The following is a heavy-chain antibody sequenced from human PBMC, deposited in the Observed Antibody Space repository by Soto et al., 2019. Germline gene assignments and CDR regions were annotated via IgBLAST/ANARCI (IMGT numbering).Heavy chain of an antibody. D-gene: IGHD6-6*01. V-gene: IGHV1-69*12. Sequence: QVQLVQSGAEVKKPGSSVKVSCKASGGTFSSYAISWVRQAPGQGLEWMGGVIPIFGTANYAQKFQGRVTITAHASTSTAYMELSSLRSEDTAVYYCATDPGIAARWYFDLWGRGTLVTVSS. CDR2: VIPIFGTA. J-gene: IGHJ2*01. CDR1: GGTFSSYA. CDR3: ATDPGIAARWYFDL.